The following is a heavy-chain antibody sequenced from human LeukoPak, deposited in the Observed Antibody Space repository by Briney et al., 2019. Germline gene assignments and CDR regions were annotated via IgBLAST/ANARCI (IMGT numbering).Heavy chain of an antibody. CDR1: GGSISSSSYY. Sequence: PSETLSLTCTVSGGSISSSSYYWGWIRQHPGKGLEWIGSIYYSGSTYYNPSLKSRVTISVDTSKNQFSLKLSSVTSADTAVYYCARQGWFGELLSPLDYWGQGTLVTVSS. J-gene: IGHJ4*02. V-gene: IGHV4-39*01. CDR3: ARQGWFGELLSPLDY. CDR2: IYYSGST. D-gene: IGHD3-10*01.